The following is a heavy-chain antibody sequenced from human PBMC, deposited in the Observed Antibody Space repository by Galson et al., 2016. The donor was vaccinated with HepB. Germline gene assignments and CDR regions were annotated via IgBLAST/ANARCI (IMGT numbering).Heavy chain of an antibody. Sequence: SLRLSCAASGFAFSIYGMHWVRQAPGKGLEWVAVTSFDGSNRYYPDSGRGRFTISKDNSKNTLDLQMDGLREEDKAVYYCSKTPKSSGYYAYFDYWGQGTLVIVSS. D-gene: IGHD3-22*01. CDR3: SKTPKSSGYYAYFDY. CDR1: GFAFSIYG. J-gene: IGHJ4*02. V-gene: IGHV3-30*18. CDR2: TSFDGSNR.